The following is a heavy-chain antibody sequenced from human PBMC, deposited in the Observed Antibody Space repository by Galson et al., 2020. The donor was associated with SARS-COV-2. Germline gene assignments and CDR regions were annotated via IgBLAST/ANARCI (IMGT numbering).Heavy chain of an antibody. CDR3: ARDHRFGESITSEY. Sequence: QAGSLWKISCAASGFTFSSYGMHWVRQAPGKGLEWVAVIWYDGSNKYYADSVKGRFTISRDNSKNTLYLQMNSLRAEDTAVYYCARDHRFGESITSEYWGQGTLVTVSS. V-gene: IGHV3-33*01. D-gene: IGHD3-10*01. CDR2: IWYDGSNK. J-gene: IGHJ4*02. CDR1: GFTFSSYG.